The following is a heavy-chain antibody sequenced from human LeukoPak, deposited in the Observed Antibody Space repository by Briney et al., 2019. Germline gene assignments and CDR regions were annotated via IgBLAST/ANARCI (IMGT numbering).Heavy chain of an antibody. V-gene: IGHV3-53*01. CDR2: IYSGGST. Sequence: PGGSLRLSCAASGFTVSSNYMSWVRQAPGKGLEWVSVIYSGGSTYYADSVKGRFTISRDNSKNTLYLQMNRLRAEDTAVYYCAKRGLAAALFRWGQGTLVTVSS. J-gene: IGHJ4*02. D-gene: IGHD6-13*01. CDR1: GFTVSSNY. CDR3: AKRGLAAALFR.